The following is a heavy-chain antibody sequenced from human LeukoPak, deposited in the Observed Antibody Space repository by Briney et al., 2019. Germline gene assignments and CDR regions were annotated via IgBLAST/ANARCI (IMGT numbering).Heavy chain of an antibody. J-gene: IGHJ6*02. V-gene: IGHV3-66*01. CDR2: IYSGGST. CDR3: ARDQPKEGYYYGMDV. Sequence: GGSLRLSCAASGFTVSSNCMSWVRQAPGKGLEWVSVIYSGGSTYYADSVKGRFTISRDNSKNTLYLQMNSLRAEDTAVYYCARDQPKEGYYYGMDVWGQGTTVTVSS. CDR1: GFTVSSNC.